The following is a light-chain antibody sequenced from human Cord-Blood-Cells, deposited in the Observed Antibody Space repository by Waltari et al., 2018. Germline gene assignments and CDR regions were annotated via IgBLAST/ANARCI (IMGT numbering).Light chain of an antibody. J-gene: IGLJ2*01. CDR2: QDS. CDR3: QAWDSSVV. CDR1: KLGDTY. Sequence: YELTQPPSVSVSLGQTARITSSGAKLGDTYACWYQQQPGQSPVLVIYQDSKRPSGIPERFSGSNSGNTATLTISGTQAMDEADYYCQAWDSSVVFGGGTKLTVL. V-gene: IGLV3-1*01.